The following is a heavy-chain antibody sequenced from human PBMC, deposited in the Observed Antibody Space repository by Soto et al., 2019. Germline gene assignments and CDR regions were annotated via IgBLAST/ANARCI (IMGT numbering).Heavy chain of an antibody. CDR2: INHSGST. J-gene: IGHJ6*03. CDR1: GGSFSGYY. D-gene: IGHD5-18*01. Sequence: PSETLSLTCAAYGGSFSGYYWSWIRQPPGKGLEWIGEINHSGSTNYNPSLKSRVTISVDTSKNQFSLKLSSVTAADTAVYYCARGYSNTVRVSPRYYYYKDVRGKGTTDTGSS. CDR3: ARGYSNTVRVSPRYYYYKDV. V-gene: IGHV4-34*01.